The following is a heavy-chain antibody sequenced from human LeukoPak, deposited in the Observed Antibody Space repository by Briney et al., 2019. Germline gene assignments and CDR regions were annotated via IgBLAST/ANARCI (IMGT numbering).Heavy chain of an antibody. CDR1: GGSISSYY. CDR2: IYYSGST. CDR3: ARRTLRFYGSGSYYRGGSNWFDP. D-gene: IGHD3-10*01. Sequence: SETLSLTCTVSGGSISSYYWSWIRQPPGKGLEWIGYIYYSGSTNYNPSLKSRVTISVDTSKNQFSLKLSSVTAADTAVYYCARRTLRFYGSGSYYRGGSNWFDPWGQGTLVTVSS. V-gene: IGHV4-59*08. J-gene: IGHJ5*02.